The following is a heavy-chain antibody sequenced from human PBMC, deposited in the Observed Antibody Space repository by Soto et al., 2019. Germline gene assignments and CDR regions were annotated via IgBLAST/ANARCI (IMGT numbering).Heavy chain of an antibody. CDR1: GYTFTTYG. CDR3: ARRMRGASGNFDY. D-gene: IGHD2-8*01. V-gene: IGHV1-18*01. Sequence: ASVKVSCKASGYTFTTYGVYWLRQAPGQGPEWMGWINVYNCNTMYAQNLQGRVTMTTDTSTNTAFLELRSLRSDDTAVYYCARRMRGASGNFDYWSQGALVTVSS. CDR2: INVYNCNT. J-gene: IGHJ4*02.